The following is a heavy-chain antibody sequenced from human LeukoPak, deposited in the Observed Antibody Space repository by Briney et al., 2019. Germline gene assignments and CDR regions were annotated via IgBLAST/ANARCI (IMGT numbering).Heavy chain of an antibody. V-gene: IGHV3-30*03. CDR1: GFTFSSYG. Sequence: GGSLRLSCAASGFTFSSYGMHWVRQAPGKGLEWVAVISYDGSNKYYADSVKGRFTISRDNSKNTLYLQMNSLRAEDTAVYYCARGLKDEVSNAFDIWGQGTMVTVSS. CDR3: ARGLKDEVSNAFDI. CDR2: ISYDGSNK. D-gene: IGHD5/OR15-5a*01. J-gene: IGHJ3*02.